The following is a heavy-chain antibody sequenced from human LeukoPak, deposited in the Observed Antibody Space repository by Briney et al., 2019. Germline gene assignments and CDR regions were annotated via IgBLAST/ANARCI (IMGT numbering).Heavy chain of an antibody. J-gene: IGHJ4*02. Sequence: ASVTVSCKASGYTFTGYYIHWVRQAPGQGLEWMGWINPNSGGTNYAQKFQGRVTMTRDTSISTAYMELSRLRSDDTAVYYCARVIGIGYSSSSGFDYWGQGTLVTVSS. CDR3: ARVIGIGYSSSSGFDY. V-gene: IGHV1-2*02. CDR1: GYTFTGYY. CDR2: INPNSGGT. D-gene: IGHD6-6*01.